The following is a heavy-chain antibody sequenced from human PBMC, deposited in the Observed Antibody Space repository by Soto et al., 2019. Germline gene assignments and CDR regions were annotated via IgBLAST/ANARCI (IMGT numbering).Heavy chain of an antibody. Sequence: LRLSCAASGFTFSSYAMSWVRQAPGKGLEWVSAISGSGGSTYYADSVKGRFTISRDNSKNTLYLQMNSLRAEDTAVYYCAKDLYSGADYGDYVGYWGQGTLVTVSS. CDR1: GFTFSSYA. D-gene: IGHD4-17*01. V-gene: IGHV3-23*01. J-gene: IGHJ4*02. CDR3: AKDLYSGADYGDYVGY. CDR2: ISGSGGST.